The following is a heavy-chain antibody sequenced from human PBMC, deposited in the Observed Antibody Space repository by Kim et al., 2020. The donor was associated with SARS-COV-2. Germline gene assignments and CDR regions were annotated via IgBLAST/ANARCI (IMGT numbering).Heavy chain of an antibody. CDR1: GYTFTSYG. V-gene: IGHV1-18*01. D-gene: IGHD1-26*01. CDR2: ISAYNGNT. Sequence: ASVKVSCKASGYTFTSYGISWVRQAPGQGLEWMGWISAYNGNTNYAQKLQGRVTMTTDTSTSTAYMELRSLRSDDTAVYYCARVSGATSLYCYGMDVWGQGTTVTVSS. CDR3: ARVSGATSLYCYGMDV. J-gene: IGHJ6*02.